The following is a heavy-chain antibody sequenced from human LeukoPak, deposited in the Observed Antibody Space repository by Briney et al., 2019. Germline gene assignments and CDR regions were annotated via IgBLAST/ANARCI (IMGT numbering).Heavy chain of an antibody. CDR1: DSMSRRFK. Sequence: GGSLRLSCAASDSMSRRFKMNWVRQAPGKGLEWVSYISDDSSTIHYADSVKGRFTISRDNAENSLYLQMNSLRAEDTAVYYCARGGYNYGSVFDYWGQGTLVTVSS. CDR2: ISDDSSTI. V-gene: IGHV3-48*01. CDR3: ARGGYNYGSVFDY. J-gene: IGHJ4*02. D-gene: IGHD5-18*01.